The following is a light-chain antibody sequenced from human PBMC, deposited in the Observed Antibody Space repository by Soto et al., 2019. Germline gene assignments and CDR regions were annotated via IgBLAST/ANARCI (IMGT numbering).Light chain of an antibody. J-gene: IGLJ1*01. V-gene: IGLV2-14*01. Sequence: QSALTQPASVSGSPGQSITISCTGTSSDVGGYNYVSWYQQHPGKAPKRMIHDVSNRPSGVSNRFSGSKSGNTASLTISGLQAEDEADYYCSSYTSSSTYVFGPGTKLTVL. CDR1: SSDVGGYNY. CDR3: SSYTSSSTYV. CDR2: DVS.